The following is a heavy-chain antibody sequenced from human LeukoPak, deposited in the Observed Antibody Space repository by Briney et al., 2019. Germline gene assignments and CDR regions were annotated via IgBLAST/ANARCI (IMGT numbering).Heavy chain of an antibody. CDR3: ARGAVPAAMYYYYYMDV. CDR2: IRGKAYGGTT. J-gene: IGHJ6*03. D-gene: IGHD2-2*01. V-gene: IGHV3-49*04. Sequence: GGSLRLSCTASGFTFGDYALSWVRQAPGRGLEWVGFIRGKAYGGTTEYAASVKGRFTISRDNAKNSLYLQMNSLRAEDTAVYYCARGAVPAAMYYYYYMDVWGKGTTATVSS. CDR1: GFTFGDYA.